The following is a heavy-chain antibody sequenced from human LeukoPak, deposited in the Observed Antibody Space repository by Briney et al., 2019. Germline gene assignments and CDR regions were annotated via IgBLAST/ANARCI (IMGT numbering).Heavy chain of an antibody. CDR1: GFTFSTYA. V-gene: IGHV3-23*01. Sequence: PGGSLRLSCAASGFTFSTYAMTWVRQAPGKGLEWVSGINSNGDEIYYADSVRGRFTISRDNSNNALYLQMDSLRAEDTAVYYCAKGHKLEWLLSTNFDYWGQGTLGPVSS. CDR2: INSNGDEI. J-gene: IGHJ4*02. CDR3: AKGHKLEWLLSTNFDY. D-gene: IGHD3-3*01.